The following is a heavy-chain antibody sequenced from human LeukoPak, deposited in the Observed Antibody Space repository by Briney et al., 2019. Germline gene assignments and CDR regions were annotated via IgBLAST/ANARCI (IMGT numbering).Heavy chain of an antibody. J-gene: IGHJ3*02. V-gene: IGHV4-59*02. CDR2: IHYSGGA. CDR1: GGSVTTYH. D-gene: IGHD3-22*01. CDR3: AKSNGYGLIDI. Sequence: NPSETLSLTCAVSGGSVTTYHWTWIRQPPGKGLEWIGHIHYSGGADYNPSLKSRVSMSLDTSRNQFSLKLNSVTAADTAVYYCAKSNGYGLIDIWGQGTMVTVSS.